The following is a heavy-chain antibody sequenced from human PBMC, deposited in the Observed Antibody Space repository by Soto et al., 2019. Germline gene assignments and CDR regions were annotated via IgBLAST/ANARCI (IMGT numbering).Heavy chain of an antibody. CDR1: GYTFTSYY. D-gene: IGHD3-9*01. Sequence: GASVKVSCKASGYTFTSYYMHWVRQAPGQGLEWMGIINPSGGSTSYAQKFQGRFTVSRDNAQNSLFLVMNSLRAEDTAVYYCARDKDWAFDYWGQGTLVTVSS. CDR2: INPSGGST. CDR3: ARDKDWAFDY. V-gene: IGHV1-46*01. J-gene: IGHJ4*02.